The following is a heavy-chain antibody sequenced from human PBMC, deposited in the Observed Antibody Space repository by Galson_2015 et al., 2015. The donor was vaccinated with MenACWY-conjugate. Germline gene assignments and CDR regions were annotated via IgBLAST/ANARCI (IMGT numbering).Heavy chain of an antibody. CDR3: ARFRGVQYYYYYYGMDV. J-gene: IGHJ6*02. D-gene: IGHD3-10*01. Sequence: SETLSLTCAVYGGSFSGYYWSWIRQPPGKGLEWIGEINHSGSTNYNPSLKSRVTISVDTSKNQFSLKLSSVTAADTAVYYCARFRGVQYYYYYYGMDVWGQGTTVTVSS. V-gene: IGHV4-34*01. CDR2: INHSGST. CDR1: GGSFSGYY.